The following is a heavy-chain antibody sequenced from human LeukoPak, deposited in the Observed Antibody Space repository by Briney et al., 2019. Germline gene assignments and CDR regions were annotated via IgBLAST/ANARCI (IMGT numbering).Heavy chain of an antibody. CDR3: VKGIVATISYFDY. Sequence: GGSLRLSCSASGFTFSSYAMHWVRQAPGKGLEYVSAISSNGGSTYYADSVKGRFTISRDNFKNTLYLQMSSLRAEDTAVYYCVKGIVATISYFDYWGQGTLVTVSS. CDR1: GFTFSSYA. V-gene: IGHV3-64D*06. CDR2: ISSNGGST. D-gene: IGHD5-12*01. J-gene: IGHJ4*02.